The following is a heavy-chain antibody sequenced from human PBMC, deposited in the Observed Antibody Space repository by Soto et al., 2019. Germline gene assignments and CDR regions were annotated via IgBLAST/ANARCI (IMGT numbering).Heavy chain of an antibody. D-gene: IGHD1-26*01. Sequence: EVQLVETGGGLIQPGGSLRLSCAASGFTVSSNYINWVRQAPGKGLEWVSVIYSGGSTDYADSVNGRFTISRDNSKNTLYLQMNSLRAEDTAVYYCARGGDGSSFDYWGQGTLVTVSS. J-gene: IGHJ4*02. CDR1: GFTVSSNY. V-gene: IGHV3-53*02. CDR2: IYSGGST. CDR3: ARGGDGSSFDY.